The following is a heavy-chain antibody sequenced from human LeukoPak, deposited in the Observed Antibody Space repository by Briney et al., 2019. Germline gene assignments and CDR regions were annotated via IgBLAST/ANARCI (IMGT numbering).Heavy chain of an antibody. V-gene: IGHV4-39*01. D-gene: IGHD2-2*01. J-gene: IGHJ5*02. CDR3: ARPMGGYCSSTSCYSDS. CDR2: IYYSGST. Sequence: SETLSLTCTVSGGSISSSSYYWGWIRQPAGKGLEWIGSIYYSGSTYYNPSLKSRVTISVDTSKNQFSLKLSSVTAADTAVYYCARPMGGYCSSTSCYSDSWGQGTLVTVSS. CDR1: GGSISSSSYY.